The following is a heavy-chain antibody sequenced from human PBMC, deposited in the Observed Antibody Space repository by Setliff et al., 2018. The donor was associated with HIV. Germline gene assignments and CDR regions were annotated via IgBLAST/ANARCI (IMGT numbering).Heavy chain of an antibody. CDR2: IYYSGST. CDR1: GGSISSSSYY. D-gene: IGHD6-6*01. J-gene: IGHJ5*01. V-gene: IGHV4-39*07. CDR3: TRGPRGIGPRPDWLDS. Sequence: PSETLSLTCTVSGGSISSSSYYWGWIRQPPGKGLEWIGSIYYSGSTNYNPSLKSRVTISVDKSKNQVSLKLSSVTAADTAVYYCTRGPRGIGPRPDWLDSWGQGTQVTVSS.